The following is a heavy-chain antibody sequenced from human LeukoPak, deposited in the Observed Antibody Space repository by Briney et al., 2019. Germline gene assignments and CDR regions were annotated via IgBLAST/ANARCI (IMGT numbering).Heavy chain of an antibody. Sequence: GASVKVSCKASGYTFTSYDINWVRQATGQGLEWMGWMNPNSGNTGYAQKFQGRVTITRNTSISTAYMELSSLRSEDTGVYYCASGDYYDSSGYPLYYWGQGTLVTVSS. CDR1: GYTFTSYD. J-gene: IGHJ4*02. CDR3: ASGDYYDSSGYPLYY. CDR2: MNPNSGNT. V-gene: IGHV1-8*03. D-gene: IGHD3-22*01.